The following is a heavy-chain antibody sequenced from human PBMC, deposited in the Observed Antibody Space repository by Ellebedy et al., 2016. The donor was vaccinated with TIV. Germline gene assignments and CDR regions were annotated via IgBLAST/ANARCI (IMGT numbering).Heavy chain of an antibody. CDR1: GYTFTSYD. J-gene: IGHJ4*02. Sequence: ASVKVSCXASGYTFTSYDINWVRQATGQGLEWMGWMNPNSGNTGYAQKFQGRITMTRNTSISTAYMELSSLRSEDTAVYYCARVALEWPGAGYWGQGTLVTVSS. D-gene: IGHD3-3*01. CDR2: MNPNSGNT. V-gene: IGHV1-8*01. CDR3: ARVALEWPGAGY.